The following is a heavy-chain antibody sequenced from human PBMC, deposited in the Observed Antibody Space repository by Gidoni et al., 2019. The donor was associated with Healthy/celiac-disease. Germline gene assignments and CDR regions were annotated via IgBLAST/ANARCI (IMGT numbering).Heavy chain of an antibody. CDR1: GGTFSSYA. J-gene: IGHJ6*02. CDR2: IIPIFGTA. Sequence: QVQLVQSGAEVKKPGSSVKVSCKASGGTFSSYAIRWVRQAPGQGLEWMGGIIPIFGTANYAQKFQGRVTITADKSTSTAYMELSSLRSEDTAVYYCARTVTIFGVVIYYYGMDVWGQGTTVTVSS. V-gene: IGHV1-69*06. CDR3: ARTVTIFGVVIYYYGMDV. D-gene: IGHD3-3*01.